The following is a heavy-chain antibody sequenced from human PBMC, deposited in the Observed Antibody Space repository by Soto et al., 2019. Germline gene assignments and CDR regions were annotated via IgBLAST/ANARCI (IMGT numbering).Heavy chain of an antibody. J-gene: IGHJ4*02. V-gene: IGHV1-18*01. CDR3: ARELNTESSAYYSFAF. D-gene: IGHD3-22*01. CDR2: VSTNDDRT. CDR1: GYTFTAYG. Sequence: XSVKVSCKTSGYTFTAYGLAWRRQAPVQRPEWMGWVSTNDDRTNYARKFQGRVTMTTDRSTTTTSMELRSLGTDDTAVYYCARELNTESSAYYSFAFWGQGTLVTVSS.